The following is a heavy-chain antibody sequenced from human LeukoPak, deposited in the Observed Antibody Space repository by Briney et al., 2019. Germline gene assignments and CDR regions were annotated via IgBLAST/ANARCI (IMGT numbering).Heavy chain of an antibody. J-gene: IGHJ5*02. CDR2: IRYDGSNK. CDR3: AKVSMGLYYLLA. CDR1: RFTFSSYG. Sequence: PGGSLRLSCAASRFTFSSYGMHWVRQAPGKGLEWVAFIRYDGSNKYYADSVKGRFTISRDKSKNTLYLQMNSLRAEDTAVYYCAKVSMGLYYLLAWGQGTLVTVSS. V-gene: IGHV3-30*02. D-gene: IGHD2-8*01.